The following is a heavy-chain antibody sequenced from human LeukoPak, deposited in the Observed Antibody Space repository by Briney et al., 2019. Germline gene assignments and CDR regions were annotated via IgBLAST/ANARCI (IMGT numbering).Heavy chain of an antibody. CDR1: GGTFSSYA. CDR3: ARMVLYSSGWYERLFDP. Sequence: ASVKVSCKASGGTFSSYAISWVRQAPGQGLEWMGRIIPILGIANYAQKFQGRVTITADKSTSTAYMELSSLRSGETAVYYCARMVLYSSGWYERLFDPWGQGTRVTVSS. CDR2: IIPILGIA. D-gene: IGHD6-19*01. V-gene: IGHV1-69*04. J-gene: IGHJ5*02.